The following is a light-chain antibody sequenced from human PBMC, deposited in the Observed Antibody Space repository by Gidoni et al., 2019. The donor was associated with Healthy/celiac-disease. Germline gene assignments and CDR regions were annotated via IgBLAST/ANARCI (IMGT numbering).Light chain of an antibody. J-gene: IGLJ3*02. CDR1: SSDVGGYNY. V-gene: IGLV2-14*01. Sequence: QSALTQPASVSGSPGQSITISCTGTSSDVGGYNYVSWYQQHPGKAPKLMIYEVSNRPSGVPDRFSGSKSGNTASLTISGLQAEDEADYYCSSYTSSSTPGRFGGGTKLTVL. CDR3: SSYTSSSTPGR. CDR2: EVS.